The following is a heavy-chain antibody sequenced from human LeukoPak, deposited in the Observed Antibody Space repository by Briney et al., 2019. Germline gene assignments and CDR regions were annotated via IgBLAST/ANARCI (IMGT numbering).Heavy chain of an antibody. CDR2: IIGSSSYI. Sequence: PGGSLRLSCAASGFTFSSYSMTWVRQAPGKGLGWVPSIIGSSSYIYYADSVKGRSTISRDNAKNSLYLQMNSLRAEDTAVYYCARDSRGNSNYYYYYGMDVWGQGTTVTVSS. CDR3: ARDSRGNSNYYYYYGMDV. V-gene: IGHV3-21*01. D-gene: IGHD4-23*01. J-gene: IGHJ6*02. CDR1: GFTFSSYS.